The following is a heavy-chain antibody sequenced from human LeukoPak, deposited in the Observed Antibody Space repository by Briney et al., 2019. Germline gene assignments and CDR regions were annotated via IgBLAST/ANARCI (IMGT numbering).Heavy chain of an antibody. D-gene: IGHD6-13*01. J-gene: IGHJ4*02. CDR2: ISPDGSDT. V-gene: IGHV5-51*01. Sequence: GESLKISCKGSGYSFTNYWIGWVRQMPGKGLEWMGIISPDGSDTRYSPSFRGQVTISDDKSITTAYLQWSSLKASDTAMYYCARLTSSWSFDYWGQGTLVTVSS. CDR1: GYSFTNYW. CDR3: ARLTSSWSFDY.